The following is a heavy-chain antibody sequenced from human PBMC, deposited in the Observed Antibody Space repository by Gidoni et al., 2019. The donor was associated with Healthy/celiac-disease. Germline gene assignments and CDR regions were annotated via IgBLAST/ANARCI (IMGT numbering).Heavy chain of an antibody. CDR3: AGFMVRGVIIESNWFDP. CDR1: GGSISSGGYY. J-gene: IGHJ5*02. D-gene: IGHD3-10*01. CDR2: IYYSGST. V-gene: IGHV4-31*03. Sequence: QVQLQESGPGLVKPSQTLSLTCTVSGGSISSGGYYWSWIRQHPGKGLEWIGYIYYSGSTYYNPSLKSRVTISVDTSKNQFSLKLSSVTAADTAVYYCAGFMVRGVIIESNWFDPWGQGTLVTVSS.